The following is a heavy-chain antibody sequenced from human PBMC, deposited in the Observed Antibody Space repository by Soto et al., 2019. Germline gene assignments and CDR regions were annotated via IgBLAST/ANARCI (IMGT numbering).Heavy chain of an antibody. D-gene: IGHD3-10*01. Sequence: LCGGSIRSGGYYWSWIRQHPGKGLEWIGYIYYSGSTYYNPSLKSRVTISVDTSKNQFSLKLSSVTAADTAVYYCARAGGSGSYHNAFDIWGQGTMVTVSS. V-gene: IGHV4-31*02. CDR2: IYYSGST. J-gene: IGHJ3*02. CDR3: ARAGGSGSYHNAFDI. CDR1: GGSIRSGGYY.